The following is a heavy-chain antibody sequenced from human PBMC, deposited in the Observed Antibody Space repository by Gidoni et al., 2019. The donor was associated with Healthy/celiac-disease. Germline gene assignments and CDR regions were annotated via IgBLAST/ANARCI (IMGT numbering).Heavy chain of an antibody. CDR1: GFTFSSYA. CDR3: AKNPRIGTGTTDFDY. CDR2: ISGSGGST. V-gene: IGHV3-23*01. J-gene: IGHJ4*02. Sequence: EVQLLESGGGLVQPGGSLRLSCAASGFTFSSYAMSWVSQAPGKGLEWVSAISGSGGSTYYADSVKGRFTISRDNSKNTLYLQMNSLRAEDTAVYYCAKNPRIGTGTTDFDYWGQGTLVTVSS. D-gene: IGHD1-7*01.